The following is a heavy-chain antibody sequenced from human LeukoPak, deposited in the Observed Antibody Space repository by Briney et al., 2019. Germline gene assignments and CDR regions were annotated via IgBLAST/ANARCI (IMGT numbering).Heavy chain of an antibody. CDR1: GFTFSSYD. D-gene: IGHD2-15*01. CDR3: ARVNAATPYYYYGMDV. CDR2: IGTAGDT. Sequence: QAGGSLRLSCAASGFTFSSYDMHWVRQATGKGLEWVSAIGTAGDTYYPGSVKGRFTISRENAKNSLYLQMNSLRAADTAVYYCARVNAATPYYYYGMDVWGQGTTVTVSS. J-gene: IGHJ6*02. V-gene: IGHV3-13*01.